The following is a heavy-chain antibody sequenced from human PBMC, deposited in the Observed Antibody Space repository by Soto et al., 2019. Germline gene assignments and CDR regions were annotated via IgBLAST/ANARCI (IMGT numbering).Heavy chain of an antibody. V-gene: IGHV1-18*01. CDR2: ISAYNGNT. CDR1: GYTFTSYG. Sequence: QVQLVQSGAEVKKPGASVKVSCKASGYTFTSYGISWVRQAPGQGLEWKGWISAYNGNTNYAQKLQGRVTMTADTSTSSADMELWSVRSDDTAVYYCASGGSGWRNGVGVAFDIWGQGTMVTVSS. CDR3: ASGGSGWRNGVGVAFDI. D-gene: IGHD6-19*01. J-gene: IGHJ3*02.